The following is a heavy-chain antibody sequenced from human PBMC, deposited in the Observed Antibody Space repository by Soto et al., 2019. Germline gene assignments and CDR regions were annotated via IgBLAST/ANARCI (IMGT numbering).Heavy chain of an antibody. CDR1: GFTFSSFM. V-gene: IGHV3-21*02. CDR2: ISTGSSYI. D-gene: IGHD2-8*01. J-gene: IGHJ5*02. Sequence: EVLLVESGGGLVKPGGSLRLSWAGSGFTFSSFMMNWVRQAPGKGLEWVASISTGSSYIYYADALKGRFTISRDDAKTSVYLQMNSLRDEDTGVYYCVRDSLMRTSWGQGTRVTVSS. CDR3: VRDSLMRTS.